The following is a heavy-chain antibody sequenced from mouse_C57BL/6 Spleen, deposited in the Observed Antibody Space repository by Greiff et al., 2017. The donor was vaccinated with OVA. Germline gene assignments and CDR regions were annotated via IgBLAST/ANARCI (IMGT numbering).Heavy chain of an antibody. D-gene: IGHD1-1*01. Sequence: EVQLVESGGGLVQPGGSMKLSCVASGFTFSNYWMNWVRQSPEKGLEWVAQIRLKSDNYATHYAESVKGRFTISRDDSKSSVYLQMNNLRAEDTGIYYCTGGVLRQWGYFDVWGTGTTVTVAS. CDR2: IRLKSDNYAT. CDR1: GFTFSNYW. J-gene: IGHJ1*03. V-gene: IGHV6-3*01. CDR3: TGGVLRQWGYFDV.